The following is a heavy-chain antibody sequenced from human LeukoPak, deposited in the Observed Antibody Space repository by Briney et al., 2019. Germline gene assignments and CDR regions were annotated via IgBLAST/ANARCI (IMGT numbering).Heavy chain of an antibody. D-gene: IGHD3-10*01. Sequence: PGGSLRLSCVASGFTFSSYTMNWVRQAPGKGLEWVSSITFSSSHMHYADSLKGRFTISRDNTKNSLYLQMNSLRAEDTAVYYCARTGGMDVWGQGTTVTVSS. CDR3: ARTGGMDV. V-gene: IGHV3-21*04. CDR1: GFTFSSYT. CDR2: ITFSSSHM. J-gene: IGHJ6*02.